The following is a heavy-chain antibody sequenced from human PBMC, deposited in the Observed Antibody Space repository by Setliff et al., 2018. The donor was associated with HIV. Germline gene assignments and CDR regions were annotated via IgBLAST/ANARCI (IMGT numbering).Heavy chain of an antibody. D-gene: IGHD2-2*01. V-gene: IGHV4-39*01. CDR1: GVSITSNSYY. Sequence: PSETLSLTCTVSGVSITSNSYYWGWIRQPPGKGLEWIGSLYSNGVTYYNPSLRSRVTIFVDMSKNQFSLKLTSVTAADTAMYYCARGDAMTSLGAFDIWGQGTMVTVSS. CDR2: LYSNGVT. CDR3: ARGDAMTSLGAFDI. J-gene: IGHJ3*02.